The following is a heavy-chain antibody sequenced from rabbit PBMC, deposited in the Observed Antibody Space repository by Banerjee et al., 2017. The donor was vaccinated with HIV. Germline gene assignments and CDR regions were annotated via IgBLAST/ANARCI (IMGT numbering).Heavy chain of an antibody. CDR1: GFSFSSGYF. J-gene: IGHJ4*01. CDR3: ARLSSDWTYLEL. CDR2: IGVGSGST. D-gene: IGHD8-1*01. V-gene: IGHV1S40*01. Sequence: QSLEESGGDLVKPEGSLTLTCTASGFSFSSGYFMCWVRQAPGKGLEWIGCIGVGSGSTYYASWAKGRFTITRSTSLNTVTLQLTSLTAADTATYFCARLSSDWTYLELWGPGTLVTVS.